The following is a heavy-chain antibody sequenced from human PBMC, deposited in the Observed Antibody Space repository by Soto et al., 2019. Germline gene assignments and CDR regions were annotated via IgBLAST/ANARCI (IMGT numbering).Heavy chain of an antibody. CDR2: ISSSSSYI. CDR3: ARDDQEYSGYGWSSEYYFYYMDV. D-gene: IGHD5-12*01. J-gene: IGHJ6*03. Sequence: PGGSLRLSCAASRFSLSIYGMNWVRQAPGKGLEWVSSISSSSSYIYYADSVKGRFTIPRDNAKNSLYLQMNSLRAEDTAVYYCARDDQEYSGYGWSSEYYFYYMDVWGKGTTVTVSS. V-gene: IGHV3-21*01. CDR1: RFSLSIYG.